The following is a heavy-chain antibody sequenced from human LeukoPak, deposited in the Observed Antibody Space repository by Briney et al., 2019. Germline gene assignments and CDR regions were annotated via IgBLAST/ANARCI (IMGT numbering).Heavy chain of an antibody. Sequence: SETLSLTCTVSGGSISSYYWSWIRQPPGKGLEWIGYMSYNGRSSYNPSLRSRVTISVDASKKQFSPKLSSVTAADTAVYYCARDGYSDSSGYDYPPSVWGQGTLVTVSS. D-gene: IGHD3-22*01. J-gene: IGHJ4*02. CDR3: ARDGYSDSSGYDYPPSV. CDR1: GGSISSYY. CDR2: MSYNGRS. V-gene: IGHV4-59*01.